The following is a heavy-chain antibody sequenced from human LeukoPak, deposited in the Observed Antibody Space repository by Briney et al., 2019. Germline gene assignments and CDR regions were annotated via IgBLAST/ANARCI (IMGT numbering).Heavy chain of an antibody. J-gene: IGHJ4*02. D-gene: IGHD5-24*01. V-gene: IGHV4-34*01. CDR3: ARGRVEDY. Sequence: SETLSLTCAVYGGSFSGYYWSWIRQPPGKGLEWMGEINHSGSTNYNPSLKSRVTISVDTSKNQFSLKLSSVTAADTAVYYCARGRVEDYWGQGTLVTVSS. CDR2: INHSGST. CDR1: GGSFSGYY.